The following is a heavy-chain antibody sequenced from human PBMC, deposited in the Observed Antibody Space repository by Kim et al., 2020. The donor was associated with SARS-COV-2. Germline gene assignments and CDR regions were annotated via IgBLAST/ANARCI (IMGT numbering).Heavy chain of an antibody. CDR2: ISAYNGNT. Sequence: ASVKVSCKASGYTFTSYGISWVRQAPGQGLEWMGWISAYNGNTNYAQKLQGRVTMTTDTSTSTAYMELRSLRSDDTAVYYCAREEGEWGIPQGMDVWGQGTTVTVSS. CDR1: GYTFTSYG. D-gene: IGHD3-16*01. J-gene: IGHJ6*02. V-gene: IGHV1-18*01. CDR3: AREEGEWGIPQGMDV.